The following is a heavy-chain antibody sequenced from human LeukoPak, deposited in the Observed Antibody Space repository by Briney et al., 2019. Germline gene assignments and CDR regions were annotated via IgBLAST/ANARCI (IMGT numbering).Heavy chain of an antibody. Sequence: SETLSLTCTVSGYSISSGYYWGWIRQPPGKGLEWIGSIYHSGSTYYNPSLKSRVTISVDTSKNQFSLKLSSVTAADTAVYYCARDVSYGSGSYHSNWGQGTLVTVSS. CDR3: ARDVSYGSGSYHSN. CDR2: IYHSGST. V-gene: IGHV4-38-2*02. J-gene: IGHJ4*02. D-gene: IGHD3-10*01. CDR1: GYSISSGYY.